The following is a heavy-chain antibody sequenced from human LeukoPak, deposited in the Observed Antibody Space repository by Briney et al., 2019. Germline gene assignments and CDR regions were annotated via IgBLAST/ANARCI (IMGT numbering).Heavy chain of an antibody. CDR3: ARRLKAASGDAFDI. CDR1: GFTFSSYA. V-gene: IGHV3-23*01. CDR2: ISGSGGSI. Sequence: GGSLRLSCAASGFTFSSYAMSWVRQAPGKGLEWVSAISGSGGSIYYADSVEGRFTISRDKSKNTLYLQMNSLRVEDTAVYYCARRLKAASGDAFDIWGQGAMVTVSS. J-gene: IGHJ3*02. D-gene: IGHD6-13*01.